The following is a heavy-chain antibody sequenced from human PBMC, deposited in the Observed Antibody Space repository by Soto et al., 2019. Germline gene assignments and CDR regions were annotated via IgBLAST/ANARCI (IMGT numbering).Heavy chain of an antibody. CDR2: ISYDGSNK. J-gene: IGHJ4*02. CDR1: GFTFSGYG. CDR3: AKQIGSGSYYSETFDY. V-gene: IGHV3-30*18. Sequence: PGGFLRLSCAASGFTFSGYGMHWVRQAPGKGLEWVAVISYDGSNKYYADSVKGRFTISRDNSKNTLYLQMNSLRAEDTAVYYCAKQIGSGSYYSETFDYWGQGALVTVSS. D-gene: IGHD3-10*01.